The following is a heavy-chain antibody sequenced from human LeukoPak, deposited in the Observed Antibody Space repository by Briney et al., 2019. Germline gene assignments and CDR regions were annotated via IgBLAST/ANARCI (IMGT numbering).Heavy chain of an antibody. V-gene: IGHV1-18*01. Sequence: ASAKVSCKASGYTFTSYGISWVRQAPGQGLEWMGWISAYNGNTNYAQKLQGRVTMTTDTSTSTAYMELRSLRSDDTAVYYCARAHYYGSGSPNWFDPWGQGTLVTVSS. CDR2: ISAYNGNT. CDR3: ARAHYYGSGSPNWFDP. D-gene: IGHD3-10*01. CDR1: GYTFTSYG. J-gene: IGHJ5*02.